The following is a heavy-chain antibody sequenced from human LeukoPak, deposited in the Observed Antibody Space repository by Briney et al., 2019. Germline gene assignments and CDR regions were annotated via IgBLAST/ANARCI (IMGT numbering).Heavy chain of an antibody. CDR2: INHSGST. D-gene: IGHD2-2*01. CDR3: ARASGYCSSTSCPNDAFDI. V-gene: IGHV4-34*01. Sequence: PSETLSLTCAVYGGSFSGYYWSWIRQPPGKGLEWIGEINHSGSTNYNPSLKSRVTISLDTSKNQFSLKLSSVTAADTAVYYCARASGYCSSTSCPNDAFDIWGQGTMVTVSS. J-gene: IGHJ3*02. CDR1: GGSFSGYY.